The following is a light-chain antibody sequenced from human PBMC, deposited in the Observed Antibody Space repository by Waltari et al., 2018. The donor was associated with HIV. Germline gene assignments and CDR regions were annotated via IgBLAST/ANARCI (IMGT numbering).Light chain of an antibody. J-gene: IGLJ3*02. CDR1: NQTVGNQG. V-gene: IGLV10-54*04. CDR2: RNN. CDR3: SAWDSSLGAWV. Sequence: QAGLTQPPSVSKDLRQTATLTCPRNNQTVGNQGATWLQHHQGHPPKLLSYRNNNRPSGISERFSASRSRNTASLTITGLQPEDEADYYCSAWDSSLGAWVFGGGTKLTVL.